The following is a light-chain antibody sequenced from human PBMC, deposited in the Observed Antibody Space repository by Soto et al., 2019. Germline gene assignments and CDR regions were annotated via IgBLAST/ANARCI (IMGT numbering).Light chain of an antibody. Sequence: EIVMTQSPATLFMYTGERATLSCRASQHVSSNLAWYQQKPGQAPRLLIYGASTRATGIPVRFSGSGSGTDFTLTISSLQSEDFAVYFCQQYNNWHPITCGQETRLEIK. CDR2: GAS. V-gene: IGKV3-15*01. J-gene: IGKJ5*01. CDR3: QQYNNWHPIT. CDR1: QHVSSN.